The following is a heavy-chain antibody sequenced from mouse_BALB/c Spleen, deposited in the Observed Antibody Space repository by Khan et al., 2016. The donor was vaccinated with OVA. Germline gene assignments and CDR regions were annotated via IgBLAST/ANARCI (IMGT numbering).Heavy chain of an antibody. CDR3: ARSTYRYAFAY. J-gene: IGHJ3*01. D-gene: IGHD2-14*01. CDR2: MISSGYT. CDR1: GDSISSGY. Sequence: EVQLQESGPSLVQPSQTLSLTCSVTGDSISSGYWSWIRKFPGNKLEYMGYMISSGYTYYNPSLKSRIFITRHTSKNQYYQQLNTVTTEDTATYYCARSTYRYAFAYWGQGTLVTVSA. V-gene: IGHV3-8*02.